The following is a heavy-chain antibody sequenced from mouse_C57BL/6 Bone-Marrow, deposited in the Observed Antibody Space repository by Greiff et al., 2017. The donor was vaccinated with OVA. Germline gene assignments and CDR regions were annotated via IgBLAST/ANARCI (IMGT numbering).Heavy chain of an antibody. CDR1: GYTFTSYW. CDR2: IDPSDSYT. Sequence: QVQLQQSGAELVMPGASVKLSCKASGYTFTSYWMHWVKQRPGQGLEWIGEIDPSDSYTNYNQKFKGKSTLTVDKSSSTAYMQLSSLTSEDSAVYYCARPRFTTARYFDVWGTGTTVTVSS. V-gene: IGHV1-69*01. J-gene: IGHJ1*03. D-gene: IGHD1-2*01. CDR3: ARPRFTTARYFDV.